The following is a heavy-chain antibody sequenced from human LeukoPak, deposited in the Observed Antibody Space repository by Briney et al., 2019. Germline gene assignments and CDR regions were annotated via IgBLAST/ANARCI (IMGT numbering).Heavy chain of an antibody. V-gene: IGHV4-30-2*01. CDR3: ARGYCSSTSCPPWFDP. CDR2: IYHRGRT. Sequence: PSQTLSLTCAVSGGSLSRGGYSWSSIPQTPGKGPAWIGYIYHRGRTYYKPSLKSRVTISVDRSKNQFSLKLSSVTAADTAVYYCARGYCSSTSCPPWFDPWGQGTLVTVSS. CDR1: GGSLSRGGYS. J-gene: IGHJ5*02. D-gene: IGHD2-2*01.